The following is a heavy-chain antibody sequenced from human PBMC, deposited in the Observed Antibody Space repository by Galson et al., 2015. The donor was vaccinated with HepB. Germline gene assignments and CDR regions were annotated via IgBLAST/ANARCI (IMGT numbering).Heavy chain of an antibody. CDR3: ARDKYDILTGYSPYYFDY. D-gene: IGHD3-9*01. Sequence: SLRLSCAASGFTFSSYSMSWVRQAPGKGLEWVSSISSSSSYIYYADSVKGRFTISRDNAKNSLYLQMNSLRAEDTAVYYCARDKYDILTGYSPYYFDYWGQGTLVTVSS. CDR1: GFTFSSYS. CDR2: ISSSSSYI. V-gene: IGHV3-21*01. J-gene: IGHJ4*02.